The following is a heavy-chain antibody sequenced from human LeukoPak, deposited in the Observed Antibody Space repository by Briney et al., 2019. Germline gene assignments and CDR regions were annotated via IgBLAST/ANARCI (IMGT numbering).Heavy chain of an antibody. CDR2: ISVSGGST. CDR1: GFTFISYD. D-gene: IGHD6-19*01. CDR3: AKDGAVAGMFRAFDH. V-gene: IGHV3-23*01. J-gene: IGHJ4*02. Sequence: LPGGSLRLSCAASGFTFISYDMSWVRQAPGKWLDWVSGISVSGGSTYYADSVKGRFTISRDNSNNTLYLQMNSLRAEDTAVYYCAKDGAVAGMFRAFDHWGQGTLVTVSS.